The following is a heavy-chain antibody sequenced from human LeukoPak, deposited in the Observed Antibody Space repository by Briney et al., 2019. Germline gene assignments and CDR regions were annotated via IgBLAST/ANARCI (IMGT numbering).Heavy chain of an antibody. V-gene: IGHV4-59*01. D-gene: IGHD6-13*01. CDR3: ARVNSSSWLNYYYYYYMDV. CDR2: IYYSGST. J-gene: IGHJ6*03. Sequence: PSETLSLTCTVSGGSISSYYWSRIRQPPGKGLEWIGYIYYSGSTNYNPSLKSRVTISVDTSKNQFSLKLSSVTAADTAVYYCARVNSSSWLNYYYYYYMDVWGKGTTVTVSS. CDR1: GGSISSYY.